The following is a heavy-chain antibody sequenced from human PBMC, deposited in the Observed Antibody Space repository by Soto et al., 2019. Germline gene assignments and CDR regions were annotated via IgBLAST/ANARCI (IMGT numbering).Heavy chain of an antibody. D-gene: IGHD5-12*01. Sequence: GGSLRLSCAASGFTFSSCAMHWVRQAPGKGLEWVAVISYDGSNKYYADSVKGRFTISRDNSKHTLYLQVNSLRAEDTAVYYCARNPVANYYFDYWGQGTLVTVSS. CDR3: ARNPVANYYFDY. CDR2: ISYDGSNK. CDR1: GFTFSSCA. V-gene: IGHV3-30-3*01. J-gene: IGHJ4*02.